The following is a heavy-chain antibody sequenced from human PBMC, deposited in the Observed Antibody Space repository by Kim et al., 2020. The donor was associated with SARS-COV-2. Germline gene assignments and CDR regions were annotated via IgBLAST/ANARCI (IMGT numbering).Heavy chain of an antibody. J-gene: IGHJ6*02. D-gene: IGHD6-19*01. CDR1: GFTFSNAW. Sequence: GGSLRLSCAASGFTFSNAWMSWVRQAPGKGLEWVGRIKSKTDGGTTDYAAPVKGRFTISRDDSKNTLYLQMNSLKTEDTAVYYCTTPNPRVYSSDSVVDYYGMDVWGQGTTVTVSS. CDR2: IKSKTDGGTT. V-gene: IGHV3-15*01. CDR3: TTPNPRVYSSDSVVDYYGMDV.